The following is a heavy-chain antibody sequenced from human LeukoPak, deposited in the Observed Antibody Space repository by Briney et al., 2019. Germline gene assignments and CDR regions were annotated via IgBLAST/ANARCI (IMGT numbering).Heavy chain of an antibody. Sequence: PGGSLRLSCAASGFTVNSNYMSWVRQAPGKGLEWVSIIFSGRSTYYADSVEGRFTISRDNSKNTLYLQMNSLRADDTAVYYCARETHYTSENERRFYFDYWGQGTLVTVSS. CDR2: IFSGRST. J-gene: IGHJ4*02. CDR1: GFTVNSNY. V-gene: IGHV3-66*01. CDR3: ARETHYTSENERRFYFDY. D-gene: IGHD1-1*01.